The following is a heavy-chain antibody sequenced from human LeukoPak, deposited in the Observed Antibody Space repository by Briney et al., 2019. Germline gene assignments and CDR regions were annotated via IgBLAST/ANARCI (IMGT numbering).Heavy chain of an antibody. CDR1: GFSINSYY. D-gene: IGHD3-22*01. J-gene: IGHJ4*02. CDR3: ARDTSGYRRGSFDY. V-gene: IGHV4-59*01. Sequence: PSETLSLTCTVSGFSINSYYWSWVRQPPGKGLEWVGYIYYSGSTNYNPSLKSRVTIPLDTSNNQFSLKLSSVTAADTAVYYCARDTSGYRRGSFDYWGQGTLVTVSS. CDR2: IYYSGST.